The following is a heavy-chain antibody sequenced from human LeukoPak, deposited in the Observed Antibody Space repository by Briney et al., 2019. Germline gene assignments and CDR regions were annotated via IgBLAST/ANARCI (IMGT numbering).Heavy chain of an antibody. V-gene: IGHV4-34*01. CDR2: INHSGST. D-gene: IGHD2-2*01. CDR3: ARRRLGYCSSTSCSYNWFDP. CDR1: GGSFSGYY. Sequence: SETLSLTCAVYGGSFSGYYWSWIRQPPGKGLEWIGEINHSGSTNYNPSLKSRVTISVDTSKNQFSLKLSSVTAADTAVYYCARRRLGYCSSTSCSYNWFDPWGQGTLVTVSS. J-gene: IGHJ5*02.